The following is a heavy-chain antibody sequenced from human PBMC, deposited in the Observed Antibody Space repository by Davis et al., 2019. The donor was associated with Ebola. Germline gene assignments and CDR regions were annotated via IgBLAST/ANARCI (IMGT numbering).Heavy chain of an antibody. CDR3: ARDTEGIQLWLLYYYYGMDV. CDR2: ISAYNGNT. D-gene: IGHD5-18*01. V-gene: IGHV1-18*04. J-gene: IGHJ6*02. CDR1: GYTFTSYG. Sequence: AASVKVSCKASGYTFTSYGISWVRQAPGQGLEWMGWISAYNGNTNYAQKLQGRVTMTTDTSTSTAYMELRSLRSDDTAVYYCARDTEGIQLWLLYYYYGMDVWGQGTTVTVSS.